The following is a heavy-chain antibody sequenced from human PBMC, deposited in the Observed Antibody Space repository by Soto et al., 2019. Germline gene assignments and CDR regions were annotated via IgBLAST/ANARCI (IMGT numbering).Heavy chain of an antibody. J-gene: IGHJ6*02. CDR1: GYTFTSYD. CDR3: ARVLSWASYYDFWSGYYNYYYYGMDV. CDR2: MNPNSGNT. D-gene: IGHD3-3*01. Sequence: ASVKVSYKASGYTFTSYDINWVRQATGQGLEWMGWMNPNSGNTGYAQKFQGRVTMTRNTSISTAYMELSSLRSEDTAVYYCARVLSWASYYDFWSGYYNYYYYGMDVWGQGTTVTV. V-gene: IGHV1-8*01.